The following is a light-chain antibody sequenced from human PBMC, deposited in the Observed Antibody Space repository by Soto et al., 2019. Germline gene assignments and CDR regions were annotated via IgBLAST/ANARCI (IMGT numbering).Light chain of an antibody. CDR2: GVS. J-gene: IGLJ2*01. Sequence: QSALTQPRSVSGSPGQSVTISCTGTSSDVGGYNHVSWYQQHPGKAPKLMIYGVSKRPSGVPDRFSGSKSGNTASLTISGLQAEDEADYYCCSDAGSYTWGFGGGTKLTVL. CDR3: CSDAGSYTWG. V-gene: IGLV2-11*01. CDR1: SSDVGGYNH.